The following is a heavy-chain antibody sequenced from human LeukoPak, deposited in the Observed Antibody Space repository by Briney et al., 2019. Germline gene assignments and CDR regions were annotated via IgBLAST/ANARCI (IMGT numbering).Heavy chain of an antibody. D-gene: IGHD3-22*01. Sequence: ASVKVSCKASGYTFTGYYMHWVRQARGQGLEWMGWINPNSGGTNYAQTFQGRVTMTRDTSISTAYMELSRLRFGDTAVYYCASGSSYDSSGRGSDYWGQGTLVTVSS. V-gene: IGHV1-2*02. J-gene: IGHJ4*02. CDR1: GYTFTGYY. CDR3: ASGSSYDSSGRGSDY. CDR2: INPNSGGT.